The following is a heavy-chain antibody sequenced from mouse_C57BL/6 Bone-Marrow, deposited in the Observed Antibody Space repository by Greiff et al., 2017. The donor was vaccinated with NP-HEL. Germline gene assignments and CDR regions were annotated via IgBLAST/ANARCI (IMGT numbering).Heavy chain of an antibody. CDR1: GYTFTSYW. CDR3: FYYYGSSFLY. Sequence: VKLQQPGAELVKPGASVKLSCKASGYTFTSYWMHWVKQRPGQGLEWIGMIHPNSGSTNYNEKFKSKATLTVDKSSSTAYMQLSSLTSEDSAVYYCFYYYGSSFLYWGQGTLVTVSA. V-gene: IGHV1-64*01. J-gene: IGHJ3*01. CDR2: IHPNSGST. D-gene: IGHD1-1*01.